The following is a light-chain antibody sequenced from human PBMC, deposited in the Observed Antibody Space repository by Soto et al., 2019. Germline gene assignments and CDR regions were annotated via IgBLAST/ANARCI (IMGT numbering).Light chain of an antibody. CDR3: SSYAGSNNLV. Sequence: QSVLTQPPSASGSPGQSVTISCTGTSSDVGTYNYVSWYQQYPGKAPKVMIYEVIKRPSGVPDRFSGSKSGNTASLTVSGLQAEDEADYYCSSYAGSNNLVFGGGTKLTVL. CDR1: SSDVGTYNY. J-gene: IGLJ3*02. V-gene: IGLV2-8*01. CDR2: EVI.